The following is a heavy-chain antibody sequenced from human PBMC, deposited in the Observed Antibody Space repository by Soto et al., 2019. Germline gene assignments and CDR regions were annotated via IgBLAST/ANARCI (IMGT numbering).Heavy chain of an antibody. D-gene: IGHD1-26*01. Sequence: SVKVSCKASGYTFTGYYMHWVRQAPGQGLEWMGWINPNSGSTNYAQKFQGRVTMTRDTSISTAYMELSRLRSEDTAVYYCASGPHSGILGWFDPWGQGTLVTVSS. CDR3: ASGPHSGILGWFDP. V-gene: IGHV1-2*02. J-gene: IGHJ5*02. CDR1: GYTFTGYY. CDR2: INPNSGST.